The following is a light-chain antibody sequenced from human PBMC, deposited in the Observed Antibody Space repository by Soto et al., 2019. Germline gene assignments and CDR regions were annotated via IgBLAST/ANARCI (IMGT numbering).Light chain of an antibody. Sequence: DIQLTQSPALVSSCIGDRVSITCRASHDISTFLAWYQQKPGKAPKLLIYEASTLQSGVPSRFSGSGSGTEFTLTISGLLPEDFAAYHCQQLYTLPFTFGQGTRLEIK. CDR2: EAS. V-gene: IGKV1-9*01. J-gene: IGKJ5*01. CDR1: HDISTF. CDR3: QQLYTLPFT.